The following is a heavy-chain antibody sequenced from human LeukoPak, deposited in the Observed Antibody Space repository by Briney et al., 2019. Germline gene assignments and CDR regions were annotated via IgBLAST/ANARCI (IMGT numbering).Heavy chain of an antibody. CDR3: TTEYWGSNY. J-gene: IGHJ4*02. CDR1: GFSFSSAW. V-gene: IGHV3-15*07. Sequence: GGSLRLSCAGSGFSFSSAWMNWVRQAPGKGLEWDGLIKSNTNGGTTAYAAPVKGRFTISRDDSKNTLYLQMDSLKTEDTGVYYCTTEYWGSNYWGQGTLVTVSS. CDR2: IKSNTNGGTT. D-gene: IGHD7-27*01.